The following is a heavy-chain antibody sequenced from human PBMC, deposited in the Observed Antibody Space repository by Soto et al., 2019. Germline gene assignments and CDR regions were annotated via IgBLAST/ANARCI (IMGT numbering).Heavy chain of an antibody. J-gene: IGHJ4*02. D-gene: IGHD1-26*01. CDR2: INPSNEVT. CDR1: GYTFSAYY. V-gene: IGHV1-2*02. CDR3: MRGGWGDSPIDY. Sequence: QVYLLQSGAEVKKVGASVTVSCKTSGYTFSAYYVHWARRAPGRGFQWLGWINPSNEVTTFSEFFQGRITMTRDTSTNTVHTDLNRSTSDDTAVYYCMRGGWGDSPIDYWGQGTQVTVSS.